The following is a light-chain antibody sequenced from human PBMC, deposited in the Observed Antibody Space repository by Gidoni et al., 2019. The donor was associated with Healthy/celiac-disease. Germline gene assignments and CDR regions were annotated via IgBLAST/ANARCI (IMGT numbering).Light chain of an antibody. V-gene: IGKV3-20*01. CDR2: GAS. Sequence: ENVLTQSPGILSLSPGERATLSCRASHTVSSTYLAWYQQKPGQAPRLLIYGASNRATGIPDRFSGSGSGTDFTLTISRLEADDFAVYYCQHYGSSPYTFGQXTKVEIK. CDR1: HTVSSTY. J-gene: IGKJ2*01. CDR3: QHYGSSPYT.